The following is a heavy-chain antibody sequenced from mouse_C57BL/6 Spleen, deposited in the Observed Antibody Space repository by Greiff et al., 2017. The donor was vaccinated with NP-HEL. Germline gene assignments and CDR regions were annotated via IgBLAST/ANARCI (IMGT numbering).Heavy chain of an antibody. D-gene: IGHD1-1*01. Sequence: VQLQQSGAELVRPGASVKLSCKASGYTFTDYYINWVKQRPGQGLEWIARIYPGSGNTYYNEKFKGKATLTAEKSSSTAYMQLSSLTSEDSAVYFCAREGGSRGWFAYWGQGTLVTVSA. CDR3: AREGGSRGWFAY. J-gene: IGHJ3*01. CDR1: GYTFTDYY. CDR2: IYPGSGNT. V-gene: IGHV1-76*01.